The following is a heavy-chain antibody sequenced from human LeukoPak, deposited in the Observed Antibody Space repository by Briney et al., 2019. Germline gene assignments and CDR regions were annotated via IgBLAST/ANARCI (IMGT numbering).Heavy chain of an antibody. Sequence: QPGGSLRLSCAASGFTFSSYGMHWVRQAPGKGLEWVAVIWYDGSNKYYADSVKGRFTISRDNSKNTLYLQMNSLRAEDTAVYYCAKSAYSSGWGDFDYWGQGALVTVSS. CDR1: GFTFSSYG. V-gene: IGHV3-30*02. J-gene: IGHJ4*02. D-gene: IGHD6-19*01. CDR2: IWYDGSNK. CDR3: AKSAYSSGWGDFDY.